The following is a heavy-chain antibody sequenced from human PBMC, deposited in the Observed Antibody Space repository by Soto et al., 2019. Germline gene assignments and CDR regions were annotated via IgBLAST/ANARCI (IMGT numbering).Heavy chain of an antibody. CDR2: IYHNGST. J-gene: IGHJ5*02. Sequence: SETLSLTCTVSCDSVRNDSYYWSWIRQPPGKRLEWIGYIYHNGSTSYNPSLQSRVTMSINTPKNQFSLKLASVTAADTAIYYCAREGGVLRLSNWLDPWGQGTLVTVSS. V-gene: IGHV4-61*01. CDR1: CDSVRNDSYY. D-gene: IGHD3-3*01. CDR3: AREGGVLRLSNWLDP.